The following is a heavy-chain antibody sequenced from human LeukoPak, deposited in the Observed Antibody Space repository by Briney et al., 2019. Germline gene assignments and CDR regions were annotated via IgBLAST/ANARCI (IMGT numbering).Heavy chain of an antibody. D-gene: IGHD6-6*01. CDR3: ARHEEGSSAQFDY. CDR1: GYNFTTYW. V-gene: IGHV5-51*01. CDR2: IYPVDSKT. Sequence: GGSLKISCKGSGYNFTTYWIGWVRQMPGKGLEWMGIIYPVDSKTRYSPSFQGQVTISADKSISTAYLQWSSLSDTDTAMYYCARHEEGSSAQFDYWGQGTLVTVSS. J-gene: IGHJ4*02.